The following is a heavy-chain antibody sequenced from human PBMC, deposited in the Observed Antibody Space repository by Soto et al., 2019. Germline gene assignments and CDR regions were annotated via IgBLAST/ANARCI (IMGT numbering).Heavy chain of an antibody. CDR3: ARGSNGDYRYYYYGMDV. CDR1: GFTVSSYG. CDR2: IWYDGSIK. J-gene: IGHJ6*02. D-gene: IGHD4-17*01. V-gene: IGHV3-33*01. Sequence: XGSLGLSFAASGFTVSSYGMHGVRQAPGKGLEWVAVIWYDGSIKYYADSVRGRFTISRDNSKNTLYLQMNSLRAEDTAVYNCARGSNGDYRYYYYGMDVWGQGTTVTVSS.